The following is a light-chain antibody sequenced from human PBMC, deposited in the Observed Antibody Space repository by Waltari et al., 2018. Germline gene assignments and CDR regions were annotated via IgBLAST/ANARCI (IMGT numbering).Light chain of an antibody. Sequence: SSELTQDPAVSVALGQTVSITCKGDSPRRYYASWYQQRPGQAPKLILYGQDNRPSGIPDRFSGSTSGNTASLTITGAQAEDEADYYCLSRDTTSTRVFGGGTRLTV. V-gene: IGLV3-19*01. CDR3: LSRDTTSTRV. CDR2: GQD. J-gene: IGLJ3*02. CDR1: SPRRYY.